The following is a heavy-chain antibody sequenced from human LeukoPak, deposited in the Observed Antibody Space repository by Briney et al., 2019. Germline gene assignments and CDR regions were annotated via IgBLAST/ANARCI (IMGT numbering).Heavy chain of an antibody. D-gene: IGHD2-2*01. Sequence: SVKVSCKASGGTFSYPISWVRQAPGQGLEWMGGIIPIFGTPNYAQKFQGRVTITADESTRTAYMELSSLRSEDTAVYYCARPADCSSASCQFDYRGQGTLVTVSS. CDR1: GGTFSYP. J-gene: IGHJ4*02. CDR2: IIPIFGTP. V-gene: IGHV1-69*13. CDR3: ARPADCSSASCQFDY.